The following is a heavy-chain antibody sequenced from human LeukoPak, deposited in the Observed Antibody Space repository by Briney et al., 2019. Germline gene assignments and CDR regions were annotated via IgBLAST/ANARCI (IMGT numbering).Heavy chain of an antibody. CDR1: GFTFSSYA. Sequence: TGGSLRLSCAASGFTFSSYAMSWVRQAPGKGLEWVSAISGGSTYYADSVKGRFTISRDNSKNTLYLQMNSLRAEDTAVYYCAKLPYCSSTSCYSFDYWGQGTLVTVSS. V-gene: IGHV3-23*01. D-gene: IGHD2-2*02. CDR3: AKLPYCSSTSCYSFDY. CDR2: ISGGST. J-gene: IGHJ4*02.